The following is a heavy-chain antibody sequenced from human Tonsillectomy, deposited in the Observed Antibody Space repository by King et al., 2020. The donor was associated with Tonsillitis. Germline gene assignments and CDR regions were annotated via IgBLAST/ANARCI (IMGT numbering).Heavy chain of an antibody. D-gene: IGHD5-24*01. Sequence: VQLVESGGGVVQPGGSLRLSCAASGLTFSSYAMGWVRQAPGKGLEWVSRISGSGGNTDYADSVKGQFTISRDHSKNTLYLQMSILRAEDTAVYYCAKSRTEMATSPFDNWGQGTLVTVFS. V-gene: IGHV3-23*04. CDR1: GLTFSSYA. CDR2: ISGSGGNT. CDR3: AKSRTEMATSPFDN. J-gene: IGHJ4*02.